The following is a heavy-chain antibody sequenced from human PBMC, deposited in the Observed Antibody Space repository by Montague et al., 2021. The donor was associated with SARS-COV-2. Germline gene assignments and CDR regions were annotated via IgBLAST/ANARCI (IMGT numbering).Heavy chain of an antibody. CDR2: VYHSGAT. D-gene: IGHD6-19*01. CDR3: ASDKGWLVLTDFSYGMDV. CDR1: GDSISSYY. V-gene: IGHV4-59*01. Sequence: SETLSLTCSVPGDSISSYYYSWIRQPPGKGLEWIGHVYHSGATNYNSSLRSRVIILLDRSKKQVSLKVISVTAADTGVYFCASDKGWLVLTDFSYGMDVWGQGTRSSSL. J-gene: IGHJ6*02.